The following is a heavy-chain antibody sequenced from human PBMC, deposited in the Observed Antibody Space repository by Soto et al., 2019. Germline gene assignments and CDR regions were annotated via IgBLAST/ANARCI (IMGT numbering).Heavy chain of an antibody. J-gene: IGHJ3*02. Sequence: PGGSLRLSCAASGFTFSSYGMHWVRQAPGKGLEWVAVIWYDGSNKYYADSVKGRLTISRDNSKNTLYLQMNSLRAEDTAVYYCARDAAEEYSSSLRGGAFDIWGQGTMVTVSS. D-gene: IGHD6-6*01. CDR2: IWYDGSNK. CDR1: GFTFSSYG. CDR3: ARDAAEEYSSSLRGGAFDI. V-gene: IGHV3-33*01.